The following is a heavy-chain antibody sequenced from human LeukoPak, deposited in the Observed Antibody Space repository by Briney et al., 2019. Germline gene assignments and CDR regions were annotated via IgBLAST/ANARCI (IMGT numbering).Heavy chain of an antibody. CDR3: AKSTTYGSESYSYYFDY. CDR1: GFTFSNFA. J-gene: IGHJ4*02. V-gene: IGHV3-23*01. CDR2: ISGSGGRR. Sequence: GGSLRLSCAASGFTFSNFAMSWVRQAPGKGLEWVSGISGSGGRRYYADSVKGRFTISRDNSKNTLYLQMDSLRAEDTAVYYCAKSTTYGSESYSYYFDYWGQGTLVTVSS. D-gene: IGHD3-10*01.